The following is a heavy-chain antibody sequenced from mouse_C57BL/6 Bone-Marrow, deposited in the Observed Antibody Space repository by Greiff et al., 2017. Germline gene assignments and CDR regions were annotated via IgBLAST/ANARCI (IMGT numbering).Heavy chain of an antibody. Sequence: QVQLQQPGAELVRPGSSVKLSCKASGYTFTSYWMHWVKQRPIQGLEWIGNIDPSDSETHYNQKFKDKATLTVDKSSSTAYMQLSSLTSEDSAVYYCARELGRPYWYFDVWGTGTTVTVSS. D-gene: IGHD4-1*01. CDR2: IDPSDSET. CDR1: GYTFTSYW. J-gene: IGHJ1*03. V-gene: IGHV1-52*01. CDR3: ARELGRPYWYFDV.